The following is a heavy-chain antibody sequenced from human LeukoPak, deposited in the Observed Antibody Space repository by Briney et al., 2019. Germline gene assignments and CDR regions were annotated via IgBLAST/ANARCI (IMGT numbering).Heavy chain of an antibody. J-gene: IGHJ4*02. V-gene: IGHV2-70*16. CDR1: GFSLSTSGMS. CDR3: ARIIRGNSGYYSGFDY. D-gene: IGHD3-22*01. CDR2: IDWDDDK. Sequence: SGPVLVKPTQTLTLTCTFSGFSLSTSGMSVSWIRQPPGKALEWLARIDWDDDKFYSTSLKTRLTISKDTSRNQVVLTMTNMDSVDTATYYCARIIRGNSGYYSGFDYWGQGTLVTVSS.